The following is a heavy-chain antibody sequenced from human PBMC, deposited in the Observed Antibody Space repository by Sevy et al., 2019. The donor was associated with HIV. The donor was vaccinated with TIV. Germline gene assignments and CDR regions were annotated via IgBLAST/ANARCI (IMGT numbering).Heavy chain of an antibody. V-gene: IGHV4-59*08. CDR2: IYYNGHI. D-gene: IGHD1-26*01. J-gene: IGHJ4*02. CDR1: GGSITSLY. Sequence: SETLSLTCTVSGGSITSLYWNWIRQPPGKGLEWVANIYYNGHINYNPSLKSRVTLRLGTSKNQFSLRLSSVTAADTAMYYCAGENAWGRGYSWGQGTLVTVSS. CDR3: AGENAWGRGYS.